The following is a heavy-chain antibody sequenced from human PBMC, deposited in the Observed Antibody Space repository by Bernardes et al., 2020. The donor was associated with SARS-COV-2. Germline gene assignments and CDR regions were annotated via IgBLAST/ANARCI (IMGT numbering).Heavy chain of an antibody. Sequence: ASVKVSCKSSGYTFTSYQLHWVRQAPGQGPEWMATITPNFGNTSYAHEFQGRITVTADTSTSTVYMELTNLKSDDTAVYFCARDRRFRDYIWGTYRYNDAFDFWGQGTILTVSS. CDR3: ARDRRFRDYIWGTYRYNDAFDF. V-gene: IGHV1-46*01. CDR2: ITPNFGNT. J-gene: IGHJ3*01. D-gene: IGHD3-16*02. CDR1: GYTFTSYQ.